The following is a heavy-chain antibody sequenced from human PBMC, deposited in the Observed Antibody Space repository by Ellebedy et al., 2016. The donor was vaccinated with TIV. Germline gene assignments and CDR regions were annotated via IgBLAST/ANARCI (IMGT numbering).Heavy chain of an antibody. D-gene: IGHD5-12*01. CDR2: IIPILNVV. J-gene: IGHJ4*02. Sequence: AASVKVSCKASGETSXSHALXWVRXXPGQGLVWVGRIIPILNVVNYARKFQGRVTITADRSTNIVYLELSSLRSEDTAVYYCARWGTYSGTVQGPFDFWGQGVLVTVSS. CDR1: GETSXSHA. V-gene: IGHV1-69*04. CDR3: ARWGTYSGTVQGPFDF.